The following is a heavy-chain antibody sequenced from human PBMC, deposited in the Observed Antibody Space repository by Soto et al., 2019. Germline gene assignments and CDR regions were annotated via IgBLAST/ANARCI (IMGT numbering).Heavy chain of an antibody. J-gene: IGHJ4*02. CDR1: GDSSSSQSSS. CDR3: ARHLMHPDYFDY. V-gene: IGHV4-39*01. CDR2: ISVAGTA. Sequence: SETPSLTCTISGDSSSSQSSSWGWIRQSPGKGLEWIASISVAGTARSNPSLRARVTLSIDPSQSHLSLRLTSVTAADTGLYFCARHLMHPDYFDYWGRGALVTVSS.